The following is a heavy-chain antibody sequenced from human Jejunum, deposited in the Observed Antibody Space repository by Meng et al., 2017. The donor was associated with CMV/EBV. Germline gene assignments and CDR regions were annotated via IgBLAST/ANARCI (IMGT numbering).Heavy chain of an antibody. Sequence: LSCAASGFTFNNYFMSWVRQPPGKGLQWISYISGTSKTIDYADSVQGRFTISRDNTKNLLYLEMNSLRPEDTAVYFCASNLPAADYWGQGTLVTVSS. CDR1: GFTFNNYF. V-gene: IGHV3-11*01. CDR3: ASNLPAADY. CDR2: ISGTSKTI. J-gene: IGHJ4*02. D-gene: IGHD2-2*01.